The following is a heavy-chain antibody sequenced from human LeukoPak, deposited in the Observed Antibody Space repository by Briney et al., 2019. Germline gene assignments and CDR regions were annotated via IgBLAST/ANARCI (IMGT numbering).Heavy chain of an antibody. CDR1: GGTFSSYA. D-gene: IGHD1-26*01. CDR2: IIPIFGTA. CDR3: AREIYPRGTNRYYSGSYFYGPSPFPGFDY. V-gene: IGHV1-69*13. Sequence: SVKVSCKASGGTFSSYAISWVRLAPGQGLEWMGGIIPIFGTANYAQKFQGRVTITADESTSTAYMELSSLRSEDTAVYYCAREIYPRGTNRYYSGSYFYGPSPFPGFDYWGQGTLVTVSS. J-gene: IGHJ4*02.